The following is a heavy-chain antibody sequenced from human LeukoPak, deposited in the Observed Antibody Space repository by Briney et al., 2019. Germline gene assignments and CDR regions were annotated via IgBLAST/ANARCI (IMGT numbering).Heavy chain of an antibody. CDR1: GGSISSSSYY. CDR3: ARRRYYDSTGYLD. Sequence: SETLSLTCSVTGGSISSSSYYWGWIRQPPGKGLEWIGEIYYSGRAYYNSSLKSRLTISVDTSWNQFSLTLSSVTAADTGVYYCARRRYYDSTGYLDWGQGTLVSVST. V-gene: IGHV4-39*01. D-gene: IGHD3-22*01. CDR2: IYYSGRA. J-gene: IGHJ1*01.